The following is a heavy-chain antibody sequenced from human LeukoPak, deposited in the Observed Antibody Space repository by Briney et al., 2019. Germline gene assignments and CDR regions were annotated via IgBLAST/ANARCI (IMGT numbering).Heavy chain of an antibody. CDR3: ARVVYSYGFKPYYFDY. CDR2: IYYSGST. V-gene: IGHV4-31*02. J-gene: IGHJ4*02. CDR1: GFTFSSCA. D-gene: IGHD5-18*01. Sequence: LRLSCAASGFTFSSCALSWVRQHPGKGLEWIGYIYYSGSTYYNPSLKSRVTISVDTSKNQFSLKLSSVTAADTAVYYCARVVYSYGFKPYYFDYWGQGTLVTVSS.